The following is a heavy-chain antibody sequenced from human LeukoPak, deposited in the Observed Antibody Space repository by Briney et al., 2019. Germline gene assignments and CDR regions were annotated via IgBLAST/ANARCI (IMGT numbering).Heavy chain of an antibody. CDR3: ATKIMVRGVNNPPFFDY. J-gene: IGHJ4*02. Sequence: PGGSLRLSCAASGFTFSSYGMSWVRQAPGKGLEWVSAISGSGGSTYYADSVKGRFTISRDNSKNTLYLQMNSLRAEDTAVYYCATKIMVRGVNNPPFFDYWGQGTLVTVSS. D-gene: IGHD3-10*01. V-gene: IGHV3-23*01. CDR1: GFTFSSYG. CDR2: ISGSGGST.